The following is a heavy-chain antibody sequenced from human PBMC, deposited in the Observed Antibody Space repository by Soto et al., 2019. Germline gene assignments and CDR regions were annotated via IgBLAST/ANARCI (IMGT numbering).Heavy chain of an antibody. D-gene: IGHD6-19*01. V-gene: IGHV1-69*13. CDR3: ARENSSGWYRWFDP. Sequence: GASVKVSCKASGGTFSSYAISWVRQAPGQGLEWMGGIIPIFGTANYAQKFQGRVTITADESTSTAYMELSSLRSEDTAVYYCARENSSGWYRWFDPWGQGTLVTVSA. CDR1: GGTFSSYA. J-gene: IGHJ5*02. CDR2: IIPIFGTA.